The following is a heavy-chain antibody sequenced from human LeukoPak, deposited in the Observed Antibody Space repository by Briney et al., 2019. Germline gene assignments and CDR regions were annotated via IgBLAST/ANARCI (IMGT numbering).Heavy chain of an antibody. CDR3: AKDDAWIRFGE. CDR1: GFTFSSYW. Sequence: GGSLRLSCAASGFTFSSYWMTWVRQAPGKWLEWVANIKQDGGEKYYVDSVKGRFTISRDNSKNTLYLEVISLTAEDTAVYYCAKDDAWIRFGEWSQGTLVTVSS. D-gene: IGHD3-10*01. V-gene: IGHV3-7*03. J-gene: IGHJ4*02. CDR2: IKQDGGEK.